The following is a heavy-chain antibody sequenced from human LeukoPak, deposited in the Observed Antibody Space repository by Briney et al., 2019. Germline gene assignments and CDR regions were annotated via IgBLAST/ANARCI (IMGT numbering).Heavy chain of an antibody. J-gene: IGHJ5*02. CDR3: ARGARFLEWLRPSNWFDP. V-gene: IGHV4-39*07. CDR2: IYYSGST. Sequence: PSETLSLTCTVSGGSISSSSYYWGWIRQPPGKGLEWIGSIYYSGSTYYNPPLKSRVTISVDTSKNQFSLKLSSVTAADTAVYYCARGARFLEWLRPSNWFDPWGQGTLVTVSS. CDR1: GGSISSSSYY. D-gene: IGHD3-3*01.